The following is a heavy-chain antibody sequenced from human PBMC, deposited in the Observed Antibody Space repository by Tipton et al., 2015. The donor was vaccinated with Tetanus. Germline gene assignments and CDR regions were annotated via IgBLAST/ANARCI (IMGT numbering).Heavy chain of an antibody. J-gene: IGHJ4*02. CDR1: GASFSSGDCY. CDR2: IYQTGTT. Sequence: TLSLTCTVSGASFSSGDCYWSWIRKPPGKDLEWIGYIYQTGTTYYNPSLKSRATISVDRSKNQFSLKLSSVTAADTAVYFCARGGTMVHGVILQDHFYYWGQGTLVTVSS. D-gene: IGHD3-10*01. CDR3: ARGGTMVHGVILQDHFYY. V-gene: IGHV4-30-4*01.